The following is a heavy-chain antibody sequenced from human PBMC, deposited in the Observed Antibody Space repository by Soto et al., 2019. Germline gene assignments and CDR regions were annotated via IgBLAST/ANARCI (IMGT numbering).Heavy chain of an antibody. CDR1: GYMFTGYY. Sequence: EASVKVSCKASGYMFTGYYMHWVRQAPGQGLEWMGWINPESGGTSYPQKFQGRVTMTRDTSISTAYMELSRLRSDDTAVYYCAFSYYYGSGSYYKPDSGGMDVWGQGTPVTVSS. CDR2: INPESGGT. CDR3: AFSYYYGSGSYYKPDSGGMDV. V-gene: IGHV1-2*02. J-gene: IGHJ6*02. D-gene: IGHD3-10*01.